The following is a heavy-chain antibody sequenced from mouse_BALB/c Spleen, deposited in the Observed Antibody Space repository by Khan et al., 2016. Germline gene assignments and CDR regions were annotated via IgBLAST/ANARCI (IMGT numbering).Heavy chain of an antibody. CDR2: IYPSASYS. J-gene: IGHJ4*01. CDR1: GYIFNSYW. CDR3: TRSGYYTMDY. D-gene: IGHD1-1*01. V-gene: IGHV1S126*01. Sequence: QVQLQQSGTELVRPGASVKLSCKASGYIFNSYWINWVKQTPGQGLEWIGNIYPSASYSTYNHKFRDKATLTVDTSSNTAYMQLSSPTSEDSAVYYCTRSGYYTMDYWGQGTSVTVST.